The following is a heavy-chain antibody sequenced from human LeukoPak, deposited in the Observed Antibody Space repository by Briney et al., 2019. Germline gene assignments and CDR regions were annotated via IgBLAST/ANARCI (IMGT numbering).Heavy chain of an antibody. D-gene: IGHD3-9*01. Sequence: SETLSLTCSVSGGSISSYYWSWIRQPPGKGLEWIGYIYYNGNTNYSPSLKSRVTISLDTSKIQFSLKLTSATAADTAVYYCARGGTYNGILSFDPWGQGTLVTASS. V-gene: IGHV4-59*01. J-gene: IGHJ5*02. CDR1: GGSISSYY. CDR2: IYYNGNT. CDR3: ARGGTYNGILSFDP.